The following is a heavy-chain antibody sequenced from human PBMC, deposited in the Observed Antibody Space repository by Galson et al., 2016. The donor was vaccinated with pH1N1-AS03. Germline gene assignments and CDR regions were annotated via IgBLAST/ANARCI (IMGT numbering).Heavy chain of an antibody. CDR1: GFTFNDYA. Sequence: SLRLSCAASGFTFNDYAMHWVRQAPGKGLERVSGISWNSEMIGYADSVRGRFNISRDNAKNSLYLEMSSLRREDTAIYFCTRAPPGGSSWIGGHFDHWGQGILVTVSS. V-gene: IGHV3-9*01. D-gene: IGHD6-13*01. J-gene: IGHJ4*02. CDR2: ISWNSEMI. CDR3: TRAPPGGSSWIGGHFDH.